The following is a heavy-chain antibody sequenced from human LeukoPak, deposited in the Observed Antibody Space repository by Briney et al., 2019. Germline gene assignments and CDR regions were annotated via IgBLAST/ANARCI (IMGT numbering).Heavy chain of an antibody. J-gene: IGHJ4*02. CDR3: ARESAFLTGYYSVDY. Sequence: SVKVSCKASGGTFSSYAISWVRQAPGQGLEWMGRIIPILGIANYAQKFQGRVTITADKSTSTAYMELSSLRSGDTAVYYCARESAFLTGYYSVDYWGQGTLVTVSS. V-gene: IGHV1-69*04. CDR1: GGTFSSYA. D-gene: IGHD3-9*01. CDR2: IIPILGIA.